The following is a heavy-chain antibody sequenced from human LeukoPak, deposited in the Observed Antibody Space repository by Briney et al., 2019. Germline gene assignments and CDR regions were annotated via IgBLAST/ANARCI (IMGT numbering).Heavy chain of an antibody. CDR1: GGSISSYY. CDR3: ARHYDILTGYHGDYFDY. J-gene: IGHJ4*02. CDR2: IYTSGST. D-gene: IGHD3-9*01. Sequence: SETLSLTCTVSGGSISSYYWSWIRQPAGKGLEWIGRIYTSGSTNYNPSLKSRVTMSVDTSKNQFSLKLSSVTAADTAVYYCARHYDILTGYHGDYFDYWGQGTLVTVSS. V-gene: IGHV4-4*07.